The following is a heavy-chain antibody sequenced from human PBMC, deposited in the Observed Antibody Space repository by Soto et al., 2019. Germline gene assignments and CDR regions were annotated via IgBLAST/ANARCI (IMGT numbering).Heavy chain of an antibody. D-gene: IGHD4-17*01. V-gene: IGHV4-34*01. CDR1: GGSFSGYY. CDR3: ARGTVTTVVFNWFDP. Sequence: KPXAGLSLPCAVCGGSFSGYYWSWIRQPPGKGLEWIGEINHSGSTNYNPSLKSRVTISVDTSKNQFSLKLSSVTAADTAVYYCARGTVTTVVFNWFDPWGQRTLVTVSS. J-gene: IGHJ5*02. CDR2: INHSGST.